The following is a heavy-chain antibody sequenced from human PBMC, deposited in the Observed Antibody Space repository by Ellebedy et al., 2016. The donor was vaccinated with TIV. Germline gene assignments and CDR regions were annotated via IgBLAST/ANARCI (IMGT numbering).Heavy chain of an antibody. CDR2: ISYDGSNK. D-gene: IGHD3-10*01. CDR3: AKEDYGSGSYLFDY. J-gene: IGHJ4*02. Sequence: GGSLRLXCAASGFTFSSYGMHWVRQAPGKGLEWVAVISYDGSNKYYADSVKGRFTISRDNSKNTLYLQMNSLRAEDTAVYYCAKEDYGSGSYLFDYWGQGTLVTVSS. CDR1: GFTFSSYG. V-gene: IGHV3-30*18.